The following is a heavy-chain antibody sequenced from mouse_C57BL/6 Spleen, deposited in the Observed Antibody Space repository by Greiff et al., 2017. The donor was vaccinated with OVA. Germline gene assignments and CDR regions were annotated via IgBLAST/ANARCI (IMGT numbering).Heavy chain of an antibody. V-gene: IGHV1-69*01. Sequence: QVQLQQSGAELVMPGASVKLSCKASGYTFTSYWMHWVKQRPGQGLEWIGEIDPSDSYTNYNQKFKGKSTLTVDKSSSTAYMQLSSLTSEDSAVYYCARSTVVATDYWGQGTTLTVSS. D-gene: IGHD1-1*01. J-gene: IGHJ2*01. CDR3: ARSTVVATDY. CDR1: GYTFTSYW. CDR2: IDPSDSYT.